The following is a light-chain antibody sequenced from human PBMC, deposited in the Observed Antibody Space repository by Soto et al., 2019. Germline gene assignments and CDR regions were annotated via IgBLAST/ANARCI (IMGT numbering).Light chain of an antibody. CDR1: QTISNW. CDR3: QQYSTYSWT. Sequence: DIQLTQSPSFLSASIGDRVTLTCRASQTISNWLAWYQVKPGKAPKLLMHEASSLERGGPSRFSGSAAGTEFTLTISSLQPDDFATYFCQQYSTYSWTFGQGTKVDIK. V-gene: IGKV1-5*01. CDR2: EAS. J-gene: IGKJ1*01.